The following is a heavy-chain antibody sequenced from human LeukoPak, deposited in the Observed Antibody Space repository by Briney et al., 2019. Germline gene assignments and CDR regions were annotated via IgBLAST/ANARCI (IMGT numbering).Heavy chain of an antibody. CDR2: IYYSGST. V-gene: IGHV4-59*01. Sequence: SDTLSLTCTVSGGSISSYYWSWIRQPPGKAPEWIGYIYYSGSTNYNPSLKSRVTISVDTSKNQFSLKLSSVTAADTAVYYCARDSRGADFWSGYYTDYYYYGMDVWGQGTTVTVSS. CDR3: ARDSRGADFWSGYYTDYYYYGMDV. D-gene: IGHD3-3*01. CDR1: GGSISSYY. J-gene: IGHJ6*02.